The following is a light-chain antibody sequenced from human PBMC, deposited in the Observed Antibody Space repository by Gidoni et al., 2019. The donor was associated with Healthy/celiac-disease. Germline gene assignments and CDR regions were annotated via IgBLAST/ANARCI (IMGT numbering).Light chain of an antibody. V-gene: IGKV3-11*01. Sequence: EIVLTQSPATLSLSPGERATLSCRASQSVSSYLAWYQQKPGQAPRLLIYDASNRATGIPARFSCSGSGTYFTLTISSLEPEDFAVYYCQQRSNWLYTFGQGTKLEIK. CDR3: QQRSNWLYT. CDR1: QSVSSY. J-gene: IGKJ2*01. CDR2: DAS.